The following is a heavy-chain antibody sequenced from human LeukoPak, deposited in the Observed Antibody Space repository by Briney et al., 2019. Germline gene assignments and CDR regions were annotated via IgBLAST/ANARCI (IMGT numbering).Heavy chain of an antibody. CDR1: GYSFTNYW. J-gene: IGHJ6*02. Sequence: GESLKISCKGPGYSFTNYWIGWVRQIPGKGLEGMGIIYPDDSDTTYSPSFQGQVTISADKSMNTAYLQWSSLKASDTAMYYCARVPYNYYGLDVWGQGTTVTVFS. D-gene: IGHD3-16*01. CDR3: ARVPYNYYGLDV. CDR2: IYPDDSDT. V-gene: IGHV5-51*01.